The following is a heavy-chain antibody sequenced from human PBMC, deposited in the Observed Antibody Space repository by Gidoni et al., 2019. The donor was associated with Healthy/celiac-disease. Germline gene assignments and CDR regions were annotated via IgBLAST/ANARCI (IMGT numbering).Heavy chain of an antibody. J-gene: IGHJ6*02. V-gene: IGHV3-73*02. Sequence: EVQLVESGGALVQPGGSLKLSCAASGFTFSGSAMHWVRQASGKGLEWVGRIRSKANSYATAYAASVKGRFTISRDDSKNTAYLQMNSLKTEDTAVYYCTRRTTPYYYGSGSYPYYYYGMDVWGQGTTVTVSS. CDR2: IRSKANSYAT. CDR1: GFTFSGSA. CDR3: TRRTTPYYYGSGSYPYYYYGMDV. D-gene: IGHD3-10*01.